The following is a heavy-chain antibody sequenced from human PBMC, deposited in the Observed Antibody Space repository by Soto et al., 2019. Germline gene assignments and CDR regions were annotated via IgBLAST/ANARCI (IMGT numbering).Heavy chain of an antibody. J-gene: IGHJ4*02. CDR1: GYTFASYA. CDR3: ARDPPPPDY. V-gene: IGHV1-18*01. Sequence: QVQLVQSGAEVKKPGASVKVSCKASGYTFASYAISWMRQAPGQGLEWMGWISAYNGNTNIAQKLQGRVTMTTATATSTAYRELRSLRSADTAVYYCARDPPPPDYCGQGTLVTVSS. CDR2: ISAYNGNT.